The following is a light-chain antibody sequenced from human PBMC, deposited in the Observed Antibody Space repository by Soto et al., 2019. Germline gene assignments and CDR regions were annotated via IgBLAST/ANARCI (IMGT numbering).Light chain of an antibody. CDR3: QQYNTYSRT. Sequence: DIHMTQSPSSLSASVGDRVSMCLLASQAIRNFLAWYQQKPGKLPNLLIYGASTLQSGVPSRFSGSGSGTEFTLTISSLQPDDFATYYCQQYNTYSRTFGQGTKVDIK. V-gene: IGKV1-27*01. CDR2: GAS. J-gene: IGKJ1*01. CDR1: QAIRNF.